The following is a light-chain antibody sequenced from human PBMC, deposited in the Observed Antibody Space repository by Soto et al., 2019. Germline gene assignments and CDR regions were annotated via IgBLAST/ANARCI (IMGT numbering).Light chain of an antibody. CDR2: DAS. Sequence: EIVMTQSPATLSVSPGERATLSCRASQSVSSNLAWYQQKPGQAPRLLIYDASNRATGIPARFSGSGSGTDFTLTISSLEPEDFAVYYCQQRSNWPRLTFGQGTRLEIK. J-gene: IGKJ5*01. CDR3: QQRSNWPRLT. CDR1: QSVSSN. V-gene: IGKV3-11*01.